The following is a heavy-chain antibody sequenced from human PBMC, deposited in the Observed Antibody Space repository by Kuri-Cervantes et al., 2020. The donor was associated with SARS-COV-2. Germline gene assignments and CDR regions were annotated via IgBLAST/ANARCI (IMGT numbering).Heavy chain of an antibody. CDR1: GFTFSSYE. Sequence: LSLTCAASGFTFSSYEMNCVRQAPGKGLEWVSYIRSSGSTIYYADSVKGRFTISRDNAKNSLYLQMNSLRAEDTAVYYCARPDGRGLHPFDYWGQGTLVTVSS. CDR3: ARPDGRGLHPFDY. J-gene: IGHJ4*02. V-gene: IGHV3-48*03. CDR2: IRSSGSTI. D-gene: IGHD4-17*01.